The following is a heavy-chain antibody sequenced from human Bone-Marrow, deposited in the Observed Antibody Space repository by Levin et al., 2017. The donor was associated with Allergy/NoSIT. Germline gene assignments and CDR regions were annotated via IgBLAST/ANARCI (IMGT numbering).Heavy chain of an antibody. V-gene: IGHV4-34*01. CDR2: VHQSGST. D-gene: IGHD2-8*02. CDR1: GGSFSGYY. J-gene: IGHJ3*02. CDR3: AREGRYCSGGVCYRGFDI. Sequence: SETLSLTCDVSGGSFSGYYWSWIRQPPGKGLEWIGEVHQSGSTNYNPSLKSRVTISVDTSKNQFSLKLTSVTAADTAVYYCAREGRYCSGGVCYRGFDIWRQGTVVIVSP.